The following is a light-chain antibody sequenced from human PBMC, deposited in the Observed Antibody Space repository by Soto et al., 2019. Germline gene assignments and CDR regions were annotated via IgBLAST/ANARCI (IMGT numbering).Light chain of an antibody. V-gene: IGKV3-20*01. CDR2: GGS. J-gene: IGKJ2*01. CDR3: QQYGPSQYT. CDR1: QSVSSSY. Sequence: IVLTQSPGTLSLSPGERATLSCRASQSVSSSYLAWYQQKPGQSPRLVIYGGSTRAIGIPARFSGSGSGTDFTLTISRLEPEDFAIYYCQQYGPSQYTFGQGTKVDI.